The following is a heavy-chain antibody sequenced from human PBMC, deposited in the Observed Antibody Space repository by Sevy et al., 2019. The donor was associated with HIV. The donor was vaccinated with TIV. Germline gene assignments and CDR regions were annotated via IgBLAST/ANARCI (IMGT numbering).Heavy chain of an antibody. CDR2: IYSGGST. V-gene: IGHV3-53*01. Sequence: GGSLRLSCAASGFTVSSNYMSWVRQAPGKGLEWVSVIYSGGSTYYADSVKGRFTISTDNSKNTLYLQMNSLRAEDTAVYYCARGFIKWFYFDYWGQGTLVTVSS. D-gene: IGHD3-22*01. J-gene: IGHJ4*02. CDR3: ARGFIKWFYFDY. CDR1: GFTVSSNY.